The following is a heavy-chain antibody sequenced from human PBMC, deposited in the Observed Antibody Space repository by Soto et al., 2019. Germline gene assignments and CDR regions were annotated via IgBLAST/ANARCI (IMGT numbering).Heavy chain of an antibody. V-gene: IGHV3-30*18. J-gene: IGHJ5*02. Sequence: QVQLVESGGGVVQPGRSLRLSCAASGFTFSSYGMHWVRQAPGKGLEWVAVISYDGSNKYYADSVKGRFTISRDNSKNTLYLQMNSLRAEDTAVYYCAKPYCGGDCYSGGNWFDPWGQGTLVTVSS. CDR1: GFTFSSYG. CDR2: ISYDGSNK. CDR3: AKPYCGGDCYSGGNWFDP. D-gene: IGHD2-21*02.